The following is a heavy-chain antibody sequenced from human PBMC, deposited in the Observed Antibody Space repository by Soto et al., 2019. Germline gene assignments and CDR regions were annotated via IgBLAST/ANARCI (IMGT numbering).Heavy chain of an antibody. V-gene: IGHV5-10-1*01. CDR1: GYSFTSYW. J-gene: IGHJ3*02. Sequence: ESLKISCKGSGYSFTSYWISWVRQMPGKGLEWMGRIDPSDSYTNYSPSFQGHVTISADKSISTAYLQWSSLKASDTAMYYCARARYYYDSSGTYADAFDIWGQGTMVTVSS. CDR2: IDPSDSYT. D-gene: IGHD3-22*01. CDR3: ARARYYYDSSGTYADAFDI.